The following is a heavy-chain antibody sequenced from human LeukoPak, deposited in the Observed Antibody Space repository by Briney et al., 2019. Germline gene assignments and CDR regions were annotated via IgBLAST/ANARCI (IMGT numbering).Heavy chain of an antibody. CDR2: INPSGGST. Sequence: ASVKVSCKASGDTFTSYYMHWVRQAPGQGLEWMGIINPSGGSTNYAQKFQGRVTMTRDTSASTVYMELSSLRSEDTAVYYCARDRGSYPPVSFDYWGQGTLVTVPS. CDR1: GDTFTSYY. V-gene: IGHV1-46*01. J-gene: IGHJ4*02. CDR3: ARDRGSYPPVSFDY. D-gene: IGHD1-26*01.